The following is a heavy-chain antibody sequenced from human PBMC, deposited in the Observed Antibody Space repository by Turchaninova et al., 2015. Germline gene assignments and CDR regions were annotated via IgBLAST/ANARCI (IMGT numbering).Heavy chain of an antibody. V-gene: IGHV3-49*04. CDR1: GFTLGDFG. CDR3: TRAPGYSNNPYNYDY. CDR2: IINKAYGGTT. J-gene: IGHJ4*02. D-gene: IGHD4-11*01. Sequence: EVQLVESGGALVQPGRSLRLSCTVSGFTLGDFGMSWVRQAPGKGLEWVGFIINKAYGGTTAYAASVRGRFTISRDDSKSTAYLQMNSLKTEDTAVYYCTRAPGYSNNPYNYDYWGQGTLVTVSS.